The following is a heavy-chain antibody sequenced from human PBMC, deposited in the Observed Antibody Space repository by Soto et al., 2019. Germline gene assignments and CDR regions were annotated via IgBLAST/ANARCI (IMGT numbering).Heavy chain of an antibody. CDR3: TIDVDTAMVYDAFDI. CDR2: IKSKTDGGTT. CDR1: GFTFSNAW. Sequence: NPGGSLRLSCAASGFTFSNAWMSWVRQAPGKGLEWVGRIKSKTDGGTTDYAAPVKGRFTISRDDSKNTLYLQMNSLKTEDTAVYYCTIDVDTAMVYDAFDIWGQGTMVTVSS. V-gene: IGHV3-15*01. D-gene: IGHD5-18*01. J-gene: IGHJ3*02.